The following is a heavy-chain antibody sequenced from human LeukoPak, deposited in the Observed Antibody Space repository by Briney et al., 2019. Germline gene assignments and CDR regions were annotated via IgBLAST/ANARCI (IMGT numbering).Heavy chain of an antibody. V-gene: IGHV4-34*01. Sequence: SETLSLTCAVYGGSFSGYYWSWIRQPPGKGLEWIGEINHSGSTNYNPSLKSRVTISVDTSKNQFSLKLSSVTAADTAVYYCARVAAAAGDAFDIWGQGTMVTVSS. CDR1: GGSFSGYY. J-gene: IGHJ3*02. CDR3: ARVAAAAGDAFDI. CDR2: INHSGST. D-gene: IGHD6-13*01.